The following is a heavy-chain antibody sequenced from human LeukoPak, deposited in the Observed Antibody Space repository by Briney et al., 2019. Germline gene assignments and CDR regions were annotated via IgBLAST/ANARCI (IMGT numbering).Heavy chain of an antibody. V-gene: IGHV3-21*01. CDR3: AREVSEGFDF. CDR1: GFTFSGYS. CDR2: FGTRSTSV. J-gene: IGHJ4*02. Sequence: GGSLRLSCTASGFTFSGYSMNWVRQAPGKGLEWVSSFGTRSTSVYHAGSVKGRFAISRDNAKNSLYLQMNSLRAEDTALYYCAREVSEGFDFWGQGTLVTVSS. D-gene: IGHD3-22*01.